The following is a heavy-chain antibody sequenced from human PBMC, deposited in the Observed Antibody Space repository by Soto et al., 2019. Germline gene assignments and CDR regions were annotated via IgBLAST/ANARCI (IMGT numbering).Heavy chain of an antibody. CDR2: IYYSGST. CDR1: GGSISSYY. Sequence: QVQLQESGPGLVKPSETLSLTCTVSGGSISSYYWSWIRQPPGKGLEWIGYIYYSGSTNYNPSLKSRVTISVDTSKNQFSLKLSSVTAADTAVYYCARVPEICSSTSCYTYYYYGMDVWGQGTTVTVSS. CDR3: ARVPEICSSTSCYTYYYYGMDV. J-gene: IGHJ6*02. V-gene: IGHV4-59*01. D-gene: IGHD2-2*02.